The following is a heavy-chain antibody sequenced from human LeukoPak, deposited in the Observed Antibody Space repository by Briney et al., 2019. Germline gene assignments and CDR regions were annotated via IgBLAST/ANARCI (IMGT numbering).Heavy chain of an antibody. CDR2: IYYSGST. CDR1: GGSISSSSYY. J-gene: IGHJ4*02. Sequence: SETLSLTCTVSGGSISSSSYYWGWIRQPPGKGLEWIGSIYYSGSTYYNPSLKSRVTISVDTSKNQFSLKLSSVTAADTVVYYCARGRNWGVVLMVYAMPYFDYWGQGTLVTVSS. CDR3: ARGRNWGVVLMVYAMPYFDY. V-gene: IGHV4-39*01. D-gene: IGHD2-8*01.